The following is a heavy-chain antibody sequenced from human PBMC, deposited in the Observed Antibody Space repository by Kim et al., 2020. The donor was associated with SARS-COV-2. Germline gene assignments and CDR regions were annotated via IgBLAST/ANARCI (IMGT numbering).Heavy chain of an antibody. Sequence: ASVKVSCKVSGYTLTELSMHWVRQAPGKGLEWMGGFDPEDGETISAQKFQGRVTMTEDTSTDTAYMELSSLRSEDTAVYYCATAPPIAAAGTNWFAPWGQGTLVTVSS. D-gene: IGHD6-13*01. V-gene: IGHV1-24*01. CDR2: FDPEDGET. CDR3: ATAPPIAAAGTNWFAP. J-gene: IGHJ5*02. CDR1: GYTLTELS.